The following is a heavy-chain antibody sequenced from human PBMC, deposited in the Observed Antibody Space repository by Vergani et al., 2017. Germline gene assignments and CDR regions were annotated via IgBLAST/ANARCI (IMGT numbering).Heavy chain of an antibody. CDR3: ARDGIRGYCTNGVCYEYYYYGMDV. CDR1: GFTFSSYW. V-gene: IGHV3-7*03. J-gene: IGHJ6*02. CDR2: IKQDGSEK. Sequence: EVQLVESGGGLVQPGGSLRLSCAASGFTFSSYWMSWVRQAPGKGLEWVANIKQDGSEKYYVDSVKGRFTISRDNAKNSLYLQMNSLRAEDTAVYYCARDGIRGYCTNGVCYEYYYYGMDVWGQGTTVTVSS. D-gene: IGHD2-8*01.